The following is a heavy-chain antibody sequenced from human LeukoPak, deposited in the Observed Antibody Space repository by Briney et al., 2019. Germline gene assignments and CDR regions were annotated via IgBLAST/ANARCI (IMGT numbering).Heavy chain of an antibody. V-gene: IGHV3-23*01. CDR1: GFSFRSYA. D-gene: IGHD4-17*01. Sequence: GGSLRLSCAASGFSFRSYAMTWVRQAPGKGLERVSTIDDSGANTYHADSVKGRFTISRDNFRDALHLQMNSLRVEDTAVYYCAKDGASRGDYHWFDSWGQGTLVTVSS. J-gene: IGHJ5*01. CDR2: IDDSGANT. CDR3: AKDGASRGDYHWFDS.